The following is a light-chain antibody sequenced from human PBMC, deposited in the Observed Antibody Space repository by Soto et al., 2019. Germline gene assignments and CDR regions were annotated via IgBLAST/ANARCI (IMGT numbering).Light chain of an antibody. V-gene: IGKV1-5*03. CDR3: QQYNSYSQFT. J-gene: IGKJ3*01. CDR2: KAS. CDR1: QSIKNW. Sequence: EIQMSQSPSTLSAYVGDRVTITCRASQSIKNWLAWYQQKPGEAPKLLIYKASTLESGVPSRFSGSGSGTEFTLTISCLQPDDVATYYCQQYNSYSQFTFGPGTKVDSK.